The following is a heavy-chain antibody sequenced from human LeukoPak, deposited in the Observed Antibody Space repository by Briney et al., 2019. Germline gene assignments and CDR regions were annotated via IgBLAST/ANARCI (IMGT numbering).Heavy chain of an antibody. J-gene: IGHJ4*02. Sequence: SETLSLTCTISGGSVSGYYWGWIRQPAGKGLEWIGRVYPSGKTNYNPSLQSRVTVSLDMSKKQLSLKVTSVTAADTAVYYCARGGVDYFDTTASFDFWGQGTLVTVSS. CDR3: ARGGVDYFDTTASFDF. V-gene: IGHV4-4*07. CDR1: GGSVSGYY. CDR2: VYPSGKT. D-gene: IGHD3-22*01.